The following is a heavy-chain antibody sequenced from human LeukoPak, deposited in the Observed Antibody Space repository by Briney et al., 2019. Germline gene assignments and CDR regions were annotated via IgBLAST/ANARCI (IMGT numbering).Heavy chain of an antibody. CDR3: ARVKSKMVVTAIGFDY. CDR2: IIPIFGTA. J-gene: IGHJ4*02. CDR1: GGTFSSYA. D-gene: IGHD2-21*02. Sequence: SVKVSCKASGGTFSSYAISWVRQAPGQGLEWMGGIIPIFGTANYAQKFQGRVTMTRNTSISTAYMELSSLRSEDTAVYYCARVKSKMVVTAIGFDYWGQGTLVTVSS. V-gene: IGHV1-69*05.